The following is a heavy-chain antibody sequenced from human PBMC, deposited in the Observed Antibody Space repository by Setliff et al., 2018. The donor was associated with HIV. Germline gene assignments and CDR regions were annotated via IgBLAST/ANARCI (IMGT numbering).Heavy chain of an antibody. D-gene: IGHD6-19*01. CDR1: GVTLDTSD. V-gene: IGHV3-23*01. Sequence: PGWSLRLSCEVSGVTLDTSDIHWVRQAPGMGFEWVSSFTGGFAYYADSVKGRFSISKDNVKNILYLQMNSLRVDDMAMYYCAKDVSVRGSGFKGASDIWG. J-gene: IGHJ3*02. CDR2: FTGGFA. CDR3: AKDVSVRGSGFKGASDI.